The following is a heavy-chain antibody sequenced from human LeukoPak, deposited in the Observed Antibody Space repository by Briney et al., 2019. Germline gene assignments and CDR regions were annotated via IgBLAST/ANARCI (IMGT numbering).Heavy chain of an antibody. CDR2: IIPIFGTA. Sequence: ASVKVSCKASGGTFSSYAISWVRQAPGQGLEWMGGIIPIFGTANYAQKFQGRVTITADESTSTAYMELSSLRSEDTAVYHCARVYYGSGSAYYYYGMDVWGQGTTVTVSS. V-gene: IGHV1-69*13. CDR1: GGTFSSYA. D-gene: IGHD3-10*01. J-gene: IGHJ6*02. CDR3: ARVYYGSGSAYYYYGMDV.